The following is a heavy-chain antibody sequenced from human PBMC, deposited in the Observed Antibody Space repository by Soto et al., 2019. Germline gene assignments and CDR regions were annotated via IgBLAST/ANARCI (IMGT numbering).Heavy chain of an antibody. CDR3: ARSDDKDILTGCYN. CDR2: IGHSGYSI. CDR1: GFTFNNHA. V-gene: IGHV3-23*01. J-gene: IGHJ4*02. Sequence: GGSLRLSCAASGFTFNNHAMAWVRQAPGKGLEWVSSIGHSGYSINYGDSVKGRFTISRDNSKNMVFLEMNGLRAEDTAVYYCARSDDKDILTGCYNWGQGALVTV. D-gene: IGHD3-9*01.